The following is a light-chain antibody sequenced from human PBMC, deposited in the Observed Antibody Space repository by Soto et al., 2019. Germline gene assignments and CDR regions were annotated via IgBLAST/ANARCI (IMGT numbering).Light chain of an antibody. Sequence: NVLKQSAATLSLSQGEGATLSGRASQSVFSSFLAWYQQKPGQPPRLLIYGASNRATGIPDRFSGSGSGTDFTLTISRLEHEDFAVYYCQQYGSSGTFGQGTKVDIK. CDR3: QQYGSSGT. CDR1: QSVFSSF. CDR2: GAS. V-gene: IGKV3-20*01. J-gene: IGKJ1*01.